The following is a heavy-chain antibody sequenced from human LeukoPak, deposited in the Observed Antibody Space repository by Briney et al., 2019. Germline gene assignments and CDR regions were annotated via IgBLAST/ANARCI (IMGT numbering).Heavy chain of an antibody. V-gene: IGHV4-59*01. J-gene: IGHJ4*02. Sequence: SETLSLTCTVSGGSISSYYWSWIRQPPGKGLEWIGYIYYSGITNYNPSLKSRVTISVDTSKNQFSLKLSSVTAADTAVYYCARALASGYYFDYWGQGTLVTVSS. CDR1: GGSISSYY. CDR3: ARALASGYYFDY. CDR2: IYYSGIT. D-gene: IGHD3-22*01.